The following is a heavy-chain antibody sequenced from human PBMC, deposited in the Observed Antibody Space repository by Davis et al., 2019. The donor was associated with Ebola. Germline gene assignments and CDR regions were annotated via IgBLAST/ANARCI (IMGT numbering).Heavy chain of an antibody. CDR1: GGSISSSSYY. J-gene: IGHJ6*02. Sequence: MPSETLSLTCTVSGGSISSSSYYWGWIRQPPGKGLEWIGTIFYGGGTYYNPSLKSRVTISVDTSKNQFSLKLSSVTAADTAVYYCASGNSTDWYYYALDVWGQGTTVTVSS. CDR2: IFYGGGT. CDR3: ASGNSTDWYYYALDV. D-gene: IGHD3-9*01. V-gene: IGHV4-39*01.